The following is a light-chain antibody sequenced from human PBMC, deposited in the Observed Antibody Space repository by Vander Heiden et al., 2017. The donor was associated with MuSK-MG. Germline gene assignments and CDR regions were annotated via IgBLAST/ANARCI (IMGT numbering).Light chain of an antibody. CDR3: QSYDSSLSVV. CDR2: GDN. Sequence: QSVLTQPPSVSGAPGQRVTISCPGTSSTIGAGYDVHWYQQLPGTTPKLLIFGDNNRPSGVPDRFSGSKSGPSASLAITGLQAEDEADYYCQSYDSSLSVVFGGGTKLTVL. J-gene: IGLJ2*01. V-gene: IGLV1-40*01. CDR1: SSTIGAGYD.